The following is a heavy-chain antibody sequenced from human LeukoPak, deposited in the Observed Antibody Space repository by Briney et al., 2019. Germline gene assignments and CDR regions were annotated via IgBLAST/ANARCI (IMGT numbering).Heavy chain of an antibody. V-gene: IGHV3-53*01. CDR1: GLTVSSNY. CDR2: IYSGGTT. J-gene: IGHJ6*03. D-gene: IGHD3-10*01. Sequence: GGSLSLSCAASGLTVSSNYMSWVRQAPGKGLEWVSVIYSGGTTYYADSVKGRFTISRDNSKNTLYLQMNSLRAEDTAVYYCASGSGSYRTPYYYMDVWGTGTTVTVSS. CDR3: ASGSGSYRTPYYYMDV.